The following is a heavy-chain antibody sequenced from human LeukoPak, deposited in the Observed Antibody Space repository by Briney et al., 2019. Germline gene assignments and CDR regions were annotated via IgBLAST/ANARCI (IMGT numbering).Heavy chain of an antibody. Sequence: ASVKVSCKASGYTFTGYYMHWVRQAPGQGLEWMGLINPNSGGTNYAQKFQGRVTMTRDTSISTAYMELSRLRSDDTAVYYCASEMVRGVIITYFDYWGQGTLVTVSS. CDR3: ASEMVRGVIITYFDY. V-gene: IGHV1-2*06. D-gene: IGHD3-10*01. J-gene: IGHJ4*02. CDR2: INPNSGGT. CDR1: GYTFTGYY.